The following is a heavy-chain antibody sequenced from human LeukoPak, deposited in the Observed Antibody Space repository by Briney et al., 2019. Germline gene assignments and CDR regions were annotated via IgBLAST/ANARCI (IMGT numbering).Heavy chain of an antibody. CDR3: ARHAPRDPFDY. CDR2: IYYSGST. J-gene: IGHJ4*02. V-gene: IGHV4-59*08. Sequence: SETLSLTCTVSGGSISSYYWRWIRRPPGKELEWIGYIYYSGSTNYNPSLKSRVTISVDTSKNQFSLKLSSVTAADTAVYYCARHAPRDPFDYWGQGTVVTVSS. CDR1: GGSISSYY.